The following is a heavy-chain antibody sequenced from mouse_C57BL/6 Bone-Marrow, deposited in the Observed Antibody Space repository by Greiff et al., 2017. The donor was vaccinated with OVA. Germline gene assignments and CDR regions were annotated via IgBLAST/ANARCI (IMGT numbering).Heavy chain of an antibody. CDR1: GYSFTSYY. CDR3: ARSDYDLFAY. Sequence: QVQLQQSGPELVKPGASVKISCKASGYSFTSYYIHWVKQRPGQGLEWIGWIYPGSGNTKYNEKFKGKATLTADTSSSTAYMQLSSLTSEDSAVYYCARSDYDLFAYWGQGTLVTVSA. V-gene: IGHV1-66*01. D-gene: IGHD2-4*01. J-gene: IGHJ3*01. CDR2: IYPGSGNT.